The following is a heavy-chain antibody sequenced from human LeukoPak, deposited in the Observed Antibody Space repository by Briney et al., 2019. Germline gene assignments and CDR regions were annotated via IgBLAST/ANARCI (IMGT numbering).Heavy chain of an antibody. CDR3: AKRRWLGGIGVADPLDY. J-gene: IGHJ4*02. V-gene: IGHV3-23*01. Sequence: GGSLRLSCSASGFTFTSYAMSWVRQGPGKGLEWVSVISDSGGSTYYADSVKGRFTISRDNSKNILYLQMNSLRADDTAVYYCAKRRWLGGIGVADPLDYWGQGTLVTVSS. CDR1: GFTFTSYA. CDR2: ISDSGGST. D-gene: IGHD6-19*01.